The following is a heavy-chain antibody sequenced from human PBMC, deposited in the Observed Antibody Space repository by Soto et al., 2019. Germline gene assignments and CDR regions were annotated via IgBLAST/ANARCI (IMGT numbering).Heavy chain of an antibody. CDR2: ISYSGNT. D-gene: IGHD2-21*02. J-gene: IGHJ5*02. V-gene: IGHV4-31*03. Sequence: SETLSLTCTVSGGSNSGGSFYWSWIRQHPGKGLEWIGYISYSGNTYYNASLQSRISMSLDSSKNQFSLTLSSVTAADTAVYYCARIVVVTAVHGPWGQGTLVTVSS. CDR1: GGSNSGGSFY. CDR3: ARIVVVTAVHGP.